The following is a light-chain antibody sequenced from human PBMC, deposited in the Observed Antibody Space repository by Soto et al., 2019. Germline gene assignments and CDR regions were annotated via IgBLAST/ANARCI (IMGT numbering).Light chain of an antibody. CDR1: SSDVGGYNY. J-gene: IGLJ1*01. CDR2: DVS. CDR3: SPYTSSSPYV. V-gene: IGLV2-14*04. Sequence: TSSDVGGYNYVSWYQQHPGKAPKLMIYDVSNRPSGVSNRFSGSKSGNTASLTISGLQAEDEADYYCSPYTSSSPYVFGTGTKVTVL.